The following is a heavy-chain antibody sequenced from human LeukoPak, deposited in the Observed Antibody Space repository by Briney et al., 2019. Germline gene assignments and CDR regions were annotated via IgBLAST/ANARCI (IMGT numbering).Heavy chain of an antibody. CDR1: GGSIGSYY. Sequence: ASETLSLTXSVSGGSIGSYYWGWIRQAPGKGLEWIGYIYYTGSTNYNPSLESRVTISIDTSKKQLSLKLRSVTAADTAVYYCARDRRESSKPNDAFDIWGQGTMVTVSS. CDR3: ARDRRESSKPNDAFDI. D-gene: IGHD4-11*01. V-gene: IGHV4-59*01. CDR2: IYYTGST. J-gene: IGHJ3*02.